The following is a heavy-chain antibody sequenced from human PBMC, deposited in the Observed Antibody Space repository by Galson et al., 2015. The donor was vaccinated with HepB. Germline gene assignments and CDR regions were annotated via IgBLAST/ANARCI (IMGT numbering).Heavy chain of an antibody. V-gene: IGHV7-4-1*02. J-gene: IGHJ2*01. CDR2: INTNTGNP. CDR1: GYTFTSYA. CDR3: ASPPALEGRYWYFDL. D-gene: IGHD1-1*01. Sequence: SVKVSCKASGYTFTSYAMNWVRQAPGQGLEWMGWINTNTGNPTYAQGFTGRFVFSLDTSVSTAYLQISSLKAEDTAVYYCASPPALEGRYWYFDLWGRGTLVTVSS.